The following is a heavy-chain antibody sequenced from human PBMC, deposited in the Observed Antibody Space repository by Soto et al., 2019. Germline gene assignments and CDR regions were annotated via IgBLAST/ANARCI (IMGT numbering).Heavy chain of an antibody. D-gene: IGHD6-13*01. J-gene: IGHJ5*02. CDR1: GYTFTSYY. CDR3: ARDLGIAAAGTEANWFDP. V-gene: IGHV1-46*01. Sequence: ASVKVSCKASGYTFTSYYMHWVRQAPGQGLEWMGIINPSGGSTSYAQKFQGRVTMTRDTSTSTVYMELNSLRSEDTAVYYCARDLGIAAAGTEANWFDPWGQGTLVTVSS. CDR2: INPSGGST.